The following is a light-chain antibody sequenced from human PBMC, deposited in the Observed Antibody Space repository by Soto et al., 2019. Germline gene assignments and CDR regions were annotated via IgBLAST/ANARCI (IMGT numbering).Light chain of an antibody. CDR2: AAS. CDR1: QGISSW. CDR3: QQYGSSIT. V-gene: IGKV1-12*01. Sequence: DIQMTQSPPSVSASVGDRITITCRASQGISSWLAWYQQKPGKAPKLLIYAASSLQSGVPSRFSGSGSGTDYTLTISRLEPEDFAVFYCQQYGSSITFGQGTRLENK. J-gene: IGKJ5*01.